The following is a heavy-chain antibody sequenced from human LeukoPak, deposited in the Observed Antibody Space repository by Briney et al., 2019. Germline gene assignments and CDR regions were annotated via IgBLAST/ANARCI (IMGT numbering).Heavy chain of an antibody. J-gene: IGHJ2*01. CDR3: ARGGSVAAADFWYFDL. CDR1: GFTFSSYS. CDR2: ISSSSSPI. Sequence: GGSLRLSCAASGFTFSSYSMNWVRQAPGKGLEWVSYISSSSSPIYYADSVKGRFTISRDNAKNSLYLQMNSLRAEDTAMYYCARGGSVAAADFWYFDLWGRGTLVTVSS. D-gene: IGHD6-13*01. V-gene: IGHV3-48*04.